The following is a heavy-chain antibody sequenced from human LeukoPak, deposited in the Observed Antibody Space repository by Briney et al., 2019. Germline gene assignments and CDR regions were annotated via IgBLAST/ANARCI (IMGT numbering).Heavy chain of an antibody. Sequence: GGSLRLSCAPSGFTFSSYAMSWVRHAPGKGLEWVSSISSSSSYIYYADSVKGRFTISRDNAKNSLYLQMNSLRAEDTAVYYCARDGVGANSFDYWGQGTLVTVSS. J-gene: IGHJ4*02. CDR3: ARDGVGANSFDY. V-gene: IGHV3-21*01. D-gene: IGHD1-26*01. CDR2: ISSSSSYI. CDR1: GFTFSSYA.